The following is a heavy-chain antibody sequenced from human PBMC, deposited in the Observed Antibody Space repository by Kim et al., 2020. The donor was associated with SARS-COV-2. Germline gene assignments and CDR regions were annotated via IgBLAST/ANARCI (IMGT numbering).Heavy chain of an antibody. V-gene: IGHV1-2*02. CDR3: ARGSGTFGSGHLDV. D-gene: IGHD3-10*01. CDR1: GYTFTGYY. Sequence: ASVKVSCKASGYTFTGYYMHWVRQAPGQGLEWMGWINPNSGGTKYAQKFQGRVTMTRDTSINTAYMELSSLRSDDTAVYYCARGSGTFGSGHLDVWGQGTTVTVSS. J-gene: IGHJ6*02. CDR2: INPNSGGT.